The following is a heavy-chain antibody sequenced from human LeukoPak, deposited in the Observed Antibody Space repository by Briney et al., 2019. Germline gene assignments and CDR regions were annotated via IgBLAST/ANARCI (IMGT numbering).Heavy chain of an antibody. V-gene: IGHV1-46*01. CDR1: GYTFTIYI. J-gene: IGHJ5*01. CDR2: INPSGSTT. Sequence: ASVKVSCMASGYTFTIYIMHWVRQAPGPGLEWFGMINPSGSTTNYSQKLQGRVTMTRDTSTSTVYMELNSLRSEDTAVYFCARETSDSWGQGTLVTVSS. CDR3: ARETSDS. D-gene: IGHD1-7*01.